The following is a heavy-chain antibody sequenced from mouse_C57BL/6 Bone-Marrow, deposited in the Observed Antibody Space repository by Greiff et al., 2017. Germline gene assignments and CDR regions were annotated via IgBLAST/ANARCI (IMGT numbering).Heavy chain of an antibody. V-gene: IGHV5-16*01. CDR3: ARGGYGSSLYYFDY. Sequence: EVQRVESEGGLVQPGSSMKLSCTASGFTFSDYYMAWVRPVPEKGLEWVANINYDGSSTYYLDSLKSRFIISRDNAKNILYLQMSSLEAEDTATYDCARGGYGSSLYYFDYWGQGTTLTVSS. D-gene: IGHD1-1*01. CDR2: INYDGSST. CDR1: GFTFSDYY. J-gene: IGHJ2*01.